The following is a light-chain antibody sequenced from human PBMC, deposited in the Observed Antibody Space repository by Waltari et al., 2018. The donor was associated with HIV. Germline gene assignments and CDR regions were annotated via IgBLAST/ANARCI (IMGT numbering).Light chain of an antibody. V-gene: IGLV3-21*02. Sequence: SYVLTQSPSVSVAPGQTDSITCGGNNIGSNSVHWYQQKEGQAPVLVVYHGCDRPSGRRGRVAGSRSEQTATVTISRVEAGEEADYCWHVWDRSSDHHVFGPGTKVTVL. J-gene: IGLJ1*01. CDR3: HVWDRSSDHHV. CDR1: NIGSNS. CDR2: HGC.